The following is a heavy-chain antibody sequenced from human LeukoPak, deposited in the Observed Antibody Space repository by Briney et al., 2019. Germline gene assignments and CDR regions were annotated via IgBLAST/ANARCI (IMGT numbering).Heavy chain of an antibody. CDR2: IYHSGST. D-gene: IGHD5-12*01. J-gene: IGHJ6*02. CDR1: GGSISSSNW. CDR3: ARGGGYRSGYYYYGMDV. V-gene: IGHV4-4*02. Sequence: SETLSLTCAVSGGSISSSNWWSWVRQPPGKGLEWIGEIYHSGSTNYNPSLKSRVTISVDKSKNQFSLKLSSVTAADTAGYYCARGGGYRSGYYYYGMDVWGQGTTVTVSS.